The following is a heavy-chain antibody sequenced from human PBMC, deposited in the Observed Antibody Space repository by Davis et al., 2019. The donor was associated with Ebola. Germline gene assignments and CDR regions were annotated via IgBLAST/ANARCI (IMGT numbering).Heavy chain of an antibody. V-gene: IGHV1-24*01. CDR2: FESEDGET. Sequence: ASVKVSCKVSGYTLSELSIHWVRQAPGKGLEWMGGFESEDGETTYAQEFQGRLTLTADTSTDTAYMELSSLRSDDTAVFFCTRGNGFWSGYFTAHFEFWGQGTLVTVSS. CDR3: TRGNGFWSGYFTAHFEF. J-gene: IGHJ4*01. D-gene: IGHD3-3*01. CDR1: GYTLSELS.